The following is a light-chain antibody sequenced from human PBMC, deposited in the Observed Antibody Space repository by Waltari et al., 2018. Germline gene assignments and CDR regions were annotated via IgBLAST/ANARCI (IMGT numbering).Light chain of an antibody. Sequence: DTQLTQSPSFLSASVGDRVTITCRASQDITSFLAWYQQKPGKAPKLLIFAASTLQGGVPSRFSGSGSGTEFTLTISSLLPEDFATYYCQQLKNSPLTFGGGTKVEIK. CDR3: QQLKNSPLT. CDR1: QDITSF. CDR2: AAS. J-gene: IGKJ4*01. V-gene: IGKV1-9*01.